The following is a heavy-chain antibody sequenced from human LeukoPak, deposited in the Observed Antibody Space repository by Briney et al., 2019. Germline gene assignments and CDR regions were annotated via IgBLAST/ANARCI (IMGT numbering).Heavy chain of an antibody. Sequence: GRSLRLSCAASGFTFSSYAMHWVRQAPGKGLEWVSAISGSSDSTYYTDSVKGRFTISRDNSKITLYLQMNSLRAEDTAVYYCAKGSGASYPYYFDSWGQGTLVTVSS. D-gene: IGHD1-26*01. CDR2: ISGSSDST. CDR3: AKGSGASYPYYFDS. J-gene: IGHJ4*02. CDR1: GFTFSSYA. V-gene: IGHV3-23*01.